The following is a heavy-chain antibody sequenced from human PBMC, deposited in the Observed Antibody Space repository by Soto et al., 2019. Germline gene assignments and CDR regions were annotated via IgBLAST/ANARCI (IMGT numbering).Heavy chain of an antibody. CDR1: AFTFSSYA. CDR2: ISSNGGNT. J-gene: IGHJ4*02. V-gene: IGHV3-64*01. Sequence: EVQLVESGGGLVQPGGSLRPSCAASAFTFSSYAMHWVRQAPGRGLEYVSAISSNGGNTYYANSVKGRFTISRDNSKNTLYLQMGSLRAEDMAMYYCAREAAGFRRYYFDYWGQGTLGTVSS. D-gene: IGHD6-19*01. CDR3: AREAAGFRRYYFDY.